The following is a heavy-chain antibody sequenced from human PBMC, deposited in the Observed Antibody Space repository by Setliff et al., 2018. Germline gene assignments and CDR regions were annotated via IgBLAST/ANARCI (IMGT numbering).Heavy chain of an antibody. D-gene: IGHD6-13*01. CDR2: IYYSGST. J-gene: IGHJ4*02. CDR3: ARGRIAAALYYLDY. V-gene: IGHV4-39*07. CDR1: GGSISSSSYY. Sequence: SETLSLTCTVSGGSISSSSYYWGWIRQPPGKGLEWIGSIYYSGSTYYNPSLKSRVTISEDTSKSQSSLKLSSVTAADTAVYYCARGRIAAALYYLDYWGQGTLVTVSS.